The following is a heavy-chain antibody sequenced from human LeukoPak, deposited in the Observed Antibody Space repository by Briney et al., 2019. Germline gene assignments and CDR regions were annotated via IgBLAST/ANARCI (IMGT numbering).Heavy chain of an antibody. V-gene: IGHV3-21*01. CDR1: GFTFSSYN. J-gene: IGHJ3*02. Sequence: GGSLRLSCAASGFTFSSYNMNWVRQAPGKGLEWVSSITSGSSYIYYADSVKGRFTISRDNSKNTLYLQMNSLRAEDTAVYYCARVGLLWFGELANAFDIWGQGTMVTVSS. CDR3: ARVGLLWFGELANAFDI. CDR2: ITSGSSYI. D-gene: IGHD3-10*01.